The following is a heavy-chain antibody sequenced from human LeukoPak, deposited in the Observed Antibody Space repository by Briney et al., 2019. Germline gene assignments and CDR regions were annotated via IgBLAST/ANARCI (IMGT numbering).Heavy chain of an antibody. V-gene: IGHV4-38-2*02. CDR2: IYHSGST. D-gene: IGHD3-22*01. Sequence: SETLSLTCTVSGYSISSGYYWGWIRQPPGKGLEWIGSIYHSGSTYYNPSLKSRVTISVDTSKNQFSLKLSSVTAADTAVYYCAIGINYYDSSGYGHWGQGTLVTVSS. CDR1: GYSISSGYY. J-gene: IGHJ4*02. CDR3: AIGINYYDSSGYGH.